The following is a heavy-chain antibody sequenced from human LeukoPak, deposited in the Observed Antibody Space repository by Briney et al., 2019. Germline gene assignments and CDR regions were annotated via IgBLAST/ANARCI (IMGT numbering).Heavy chain of an antibody. D-gene: IGHD5-24*01. V-gene: IGHV4-39*07. CDR3: ARVREKSLDY. CDR1: GGSISSSTYY. Sequence: PSETLSLTCTVSGGSISSSTYYWGWIRQPPGKGLEWIGSIYYSGSTYQNPSLKSRVTISVDTSKNQFSLKLSSVTAADTAVYYCARVREKSLDYWGQGTLVTVSS. CDR2: IYYSGST. J-gene: IGHJ4*02.